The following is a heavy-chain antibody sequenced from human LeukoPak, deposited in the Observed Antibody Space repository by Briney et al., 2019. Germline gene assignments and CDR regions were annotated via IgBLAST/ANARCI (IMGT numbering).Heavy chain of an antibody. J-gene: IGHJ6*02. CDR2: ISYDGSNK. Sequence: QPGRSLRLSCAASGFTFSSYAMHWVRQAPGKGLEWVAVISYDGSNKYYADSVKGRFTISRDNSKNALYLQMNSLRAEDTAVYYCARDLLRYYETDVGRYGMDVWGQGTTVTVSS. D-gene: IGHD3-22*01. CDR1: GFTFSSYA. V-gene: IGHV3-30*01. CDR3: ARDLLRYYETDVGRYGMDV.